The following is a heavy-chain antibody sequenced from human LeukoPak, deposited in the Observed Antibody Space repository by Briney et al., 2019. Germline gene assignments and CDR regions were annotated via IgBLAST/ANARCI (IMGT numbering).Heavy chain of an antibody. D-gene: IGHD3-10*01. CDR3: ARVRRSLTMVRGVTNTKYNWFDP. CDR1: GYSISIGYY. Sequence: PSETLSLTCTVSGYSISIGYYWGWIRPPPGKGLEWIGNIYHSGNTYHNPSLTSRVTISVDTSKNQFSLKLSSVTAADTAVYYCARVRRSLTMVRGVTNTKYNWFDPWGQGTLVTVSS. CDR2: IYHSGNT. V-gene: IGHV4-38-2*02. J-gene: IGHJ5*02.